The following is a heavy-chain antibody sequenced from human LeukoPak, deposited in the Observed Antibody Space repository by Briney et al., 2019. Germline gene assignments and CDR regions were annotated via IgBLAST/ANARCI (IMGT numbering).Heavy chain of an antibody. CDR3: ARERGQYCSGGNCYYYYNMDV. D-gene: IGHD2-15*01. V-gene: IGHV1-46*01. CDR2: INPSGGST. J-gene: IGHJ6*03. Sequence: ASVKVSCKASGYTFTSYYMHWVRQAPGQGLEWMGIINPSGGSTSYAQKFQGRLTITADESTSTSYMELSSLRSEDTAVYYCARERGQYCSGGNCYYYYNMDVWGNGTTV. CDR1: GYTFTSYY.